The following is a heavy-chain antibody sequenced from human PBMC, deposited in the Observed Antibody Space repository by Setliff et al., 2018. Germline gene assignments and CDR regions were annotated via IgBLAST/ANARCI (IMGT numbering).Heavy chain of an antibody. V-gene: IGHV1-18*01. Sequence: ASVKVSCKASGYTFTSYGINWARQAPGQGLEWMGWISTSNGNTNYAQKLQGRVTMTTDTSTSTAYMELRSLRSDDTAVYYCATSWGATPFDYWGQGTLVTVSS. CDR1: GYTFTSYG. D-gene: IGHD1-26*01. CDR2: ISTSNGNT. J-gene: IGHJ4*02. CDR3: ATSWGATPFDY.